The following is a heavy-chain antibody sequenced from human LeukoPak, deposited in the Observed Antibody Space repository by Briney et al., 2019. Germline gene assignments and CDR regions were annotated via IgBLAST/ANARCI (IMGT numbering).Heavy chain of an antibody. CDR2: ISSSSSYI. D-gene: IGHD6-19*01. CDR3: ARDSNSSGWHDAFDI. Sequence: GGSLTLSCAASGFTFSSYSMNWVRQAPGRGLEWVSYISSSSSYIYYADSVKGRFTISRDNAKNSLYLQMNSLRAEDTAVYYCARDSNSSGWHDAFDIWGQGTMVTVSS. CDR1: GFTFSSYS. J-gene: IGHJ3*02. V-gene: IGHV3-21*01.